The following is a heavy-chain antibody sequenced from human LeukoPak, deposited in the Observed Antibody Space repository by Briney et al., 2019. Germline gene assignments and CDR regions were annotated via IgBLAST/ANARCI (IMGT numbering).Heavy chain of an antibody. D-gene: IGHD3-22*01. CDR3: ARHYYDSSGYYHDY. CDR1: GGSISSSSYY. V-gene: IGHV4-39*01. Sequence: PSETLSLTCTVSGGSISSSSYYWGWIRQPPGKGLEWIGSIYYSGSTYYNPSLKSRVTISVDTSKNQFSLKLSSVTAADTAVYYCARHYYDSSGYYHDYWGQGTLVTVSS. J-gene: IGHJ4*02. CDR2: IYYSGST.